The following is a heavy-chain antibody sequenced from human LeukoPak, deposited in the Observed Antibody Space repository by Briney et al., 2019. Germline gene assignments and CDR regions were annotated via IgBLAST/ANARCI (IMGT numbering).Heavy chain of an antibody. CDR2: ISAYNGNT. CDR1: GYTFTSYG. J-gene: IGHJ6*03. CDR3: ARAYGWSGYFYMDV. D-gene: IGHD3-3*01. Sequence: APVKVSCKASGYTFTSYGISWVRQAPGQGLEWVGWISAYNGNTNYAQKLQGRVTMTTDTSTTTAYMELRSLRSDDTAVYYCARAYGWSGYFYMDVWGKGTTVTVS. V-gene: IGHV1-18*01.